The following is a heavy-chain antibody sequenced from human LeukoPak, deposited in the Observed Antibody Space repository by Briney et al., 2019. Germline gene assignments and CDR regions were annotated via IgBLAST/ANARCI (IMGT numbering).Heavy chain of an antibody. CDR1: GGSVSSDSYY. CDR2: ISYSGTT. V-gene: IGHV4-61*01. J-gene: IGHJ4*02. CDR3: AGAPNPTFFDY. Sequence: SETLSLTCTVSGGSVSSDSYYWSWIRQPPGKGLEWIGHISYSGTTNYNPSLKSRVIISIDISLNQFSLKLSSVTAADTAVYYCAGAPNPTFFDYWGQGPLATVSS.